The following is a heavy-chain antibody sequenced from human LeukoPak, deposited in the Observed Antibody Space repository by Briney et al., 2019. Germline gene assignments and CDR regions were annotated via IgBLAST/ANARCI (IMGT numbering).Heavy chain of an antibody. D-gene: IGHD4-23*01. CDR2: INHSGST. Sequence: PSETLSLTCAVYGGSFSGYHWSWIRQPPGKGLEWIGEINHSGSTNYNPSLKSRVTISVDTSKNQFSLKLSSVTAADTAVYYCASQVVTLGPDAFDIWGQGTMVTVSS. J-gene: IGHJ3*02. V-gene: IGHV4-34*01. CDR3: ASQVVTLGPDAFDI. CDR1: GGSFSGYH.